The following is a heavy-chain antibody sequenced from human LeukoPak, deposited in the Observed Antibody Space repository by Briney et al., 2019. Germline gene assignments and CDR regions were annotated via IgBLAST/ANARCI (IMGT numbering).Heavy chain of an antibody. J-gene: IGHJ4*02. D-gene: IGHD2-15*01. CDR1: GFTFSSYW. CDR2: IKEDGSEK. CDR3: ARRIRCSGGSCYDSVWDY. V-gene: IGHV3-7*01. Sequence: GGSLTLSCAASGFTFSSYWVSWVRQAPGKGREWVSNIKEDGSEKYYVDSVKGRFTISGDNAKNSLYLQMNSLRAEATAVYYCARRIRCSGGSCYDSVWDYWGQGNLVTVSS.